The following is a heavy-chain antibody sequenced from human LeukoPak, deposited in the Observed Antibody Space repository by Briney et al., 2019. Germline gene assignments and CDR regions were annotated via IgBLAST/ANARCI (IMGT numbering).Heavy chain of an antibody. Sequence: GASVKVSCKASGYTFTSYGISWVRQAPGQGLEWMGWISAYNGNTNYAQKLQGRVTMTTDTSTSTAYMELRSLRSDDTAVYYCAXVPRYGDYQDAFDIWGQGTMVTVSS. CDR1: GYTFTSYG. CDR2: ISAYNGNT. CDR3: AXVPRYGDYQDAFDI. D-gene: IGHD4-17*01. J-gene: IGHJ3*02. V-gene: IGHV1-18*01.